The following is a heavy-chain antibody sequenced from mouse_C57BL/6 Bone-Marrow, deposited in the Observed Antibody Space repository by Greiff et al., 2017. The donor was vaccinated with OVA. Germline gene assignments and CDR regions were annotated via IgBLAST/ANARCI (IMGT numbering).Heavy chain of an antibody. J-gene: IGHJ4*01. CDR2: INPSSGYT. CDR1: GYTFTSYW. Sequence: VHLVESGAELAKPGASVKLSCKASGYTFTSYWMHWVKQRPGQGLEWIGYINPSSGYTKYNQKFKDKATLTADKSSSTAYMQLSSLTYEDSAVYYCARFCPYYYGKGSPMDYWGQGTSVTVSS. CDR3: ARFCPYYYGKGSPMDY. D-gene: IGHD1-1*01. V-gene: IGHV1-7*01.